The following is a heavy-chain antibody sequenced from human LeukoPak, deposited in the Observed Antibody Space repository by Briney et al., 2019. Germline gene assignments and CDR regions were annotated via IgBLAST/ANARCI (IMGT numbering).Heavy chain of an antibody. CDR3: ARQLYSSATV. CDR1: GGSISSSNYV. J-gene: IGHJ6*02. Sequence: TASETLSLTCTVSGGSISSSNYVWGWIRQPPGKGLEWIGNIYYSGSTYYNPSLKSRVTISVDTSKNQFSLQLSSVTVADTAVYYCARQLYSSATVWGQGTTVTVSS. V-gene: IGHV4-39*01. D-gene: IGHD6-25*01. CDR2: IYYSGST.